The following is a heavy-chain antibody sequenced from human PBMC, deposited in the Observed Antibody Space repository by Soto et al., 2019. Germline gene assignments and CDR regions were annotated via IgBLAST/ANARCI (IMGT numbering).Heavy chain of an antibody. Sequence: PGGSLRLSCAASGFTFSSYGMHWVRQAPGKGLEWVAVISYDGSNKYYADSVKGRFTISRDNSKNTLYLQMNSLRAEDTAVYYCAKVGELPSYDYWGQGTLVTVSS. CDR3: AKVGELPSYDY. D-gene: IGHD1-26*01. J-gene: IGHJ4*02. CDR2: ISYDGSNK. V-gene: IGHV3-30*18. CDR1: GFTFSSYG.